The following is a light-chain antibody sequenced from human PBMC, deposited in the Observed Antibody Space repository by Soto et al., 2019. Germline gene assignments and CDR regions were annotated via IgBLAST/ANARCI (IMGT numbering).Light chain of an antibody. CDR1: QDISNY. J-gene: IGKJ2*01. Sequence: DIQMTQSPSSLSASVGDRVTITCQASQDISNYLNWYQQKPGKPPKLLIYDASNLETGVPSRFSGSGSGTDFTFSISSLQPEDSATYYCQQYDNLPMHTFGQGTKLEIK. CDR2: DAS. CDR3: QQYDNLPMHT. V-gene: IGKV1-33*01.